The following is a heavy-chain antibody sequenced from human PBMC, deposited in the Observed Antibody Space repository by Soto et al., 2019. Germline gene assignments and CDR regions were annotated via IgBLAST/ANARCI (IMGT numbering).Heavy chain of an antibody. CDR1: GGSISSYY. D-gene: IGHD2-15*01. CDR3: ARRRGYCSGGSCLTAYYYYYMDV. CDR2: IYYSGST. J-gene: IGHJ6*03. Sequence: NPSETLSLTCTVSGGSISSYYWSWIRQPPGKGLEWIGYIYYSGSTNYNPSLKSRVTISVDTSKNQFSLKLSSVTAADTAVYYCARRRGYCSGGSCLTAYYYYYMDVWGKGTTVTVSS. V-gene: IGHV4-59*01.